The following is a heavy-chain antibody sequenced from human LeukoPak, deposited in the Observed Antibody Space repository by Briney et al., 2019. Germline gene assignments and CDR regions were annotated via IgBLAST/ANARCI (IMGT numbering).Heavy chain of an antibody. V-gene: IGHV3-21*01. Sequence: GGSLRLSCAASGFTLSSYSMNWVRQAPGKGLEWVSSISSSSSYIYYADSVKGRFTISRDNAKNSLYLQMNSLRAEDTAVYYCARGHYYDSSGYLAWGQGTLVTVSS. CDR3: ARGHYYDSSGYLA. J-gene: IGHJ4*02. CDR2: ISSSSSYI. CDR1: GFTLSSYS. D-gene: IGHD3-22*01.